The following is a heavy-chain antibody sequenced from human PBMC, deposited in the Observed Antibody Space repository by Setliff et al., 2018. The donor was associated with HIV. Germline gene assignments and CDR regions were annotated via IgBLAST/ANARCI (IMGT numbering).Heavy chain of an antibody. Sequence: ASVKVSCKASGYTFTVYYMHWVRHAPGQGLEWMGWINTNSGDTKYAQKFQGRVTMTRDTSISTAFMDLSSLRSDDTAMYYCARGVGSSWFDSWGQGTLVTVSS. D-gene: IGHD1-26*01. CDR3: ARGVGSSWFDS. CDR2: INTNSGDT. V-gene: IGHV1-2*02. J-gene: IGHJ5*01. CDR1: GYTFTVYY.